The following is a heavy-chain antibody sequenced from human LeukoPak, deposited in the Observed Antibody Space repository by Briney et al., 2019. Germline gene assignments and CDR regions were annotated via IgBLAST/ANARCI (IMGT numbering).Heavy chain of an antibody. J-gene: IGHJ4*02. D-gene: IGHD7-27*01. CDR1: GGSIRNYY. CDR3: AGEGSGDRYFDF. CDR2: TFYSGST. V-gene: IGHV4-59*01. Sequence: SETLSLTCSVSGGSIRNYYWSWIRQPPGKGVEWIGFTFYSGSTNYNPSLKNRVTISVDTSKNQFSLKLTSVTAADTAMYYCAGEGSGDRYFDFWGQGTLVAVFS.